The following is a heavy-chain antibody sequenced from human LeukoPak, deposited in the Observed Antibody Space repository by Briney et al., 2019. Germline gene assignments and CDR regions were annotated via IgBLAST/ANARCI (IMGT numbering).Heavy chain of an antibody. CDR3: ARAGRWLQFPRFDY. Sequence: GGSLRLSCAASGFTFSSYAMHWVRRAPGKGLEWVAVISYDGSNKYYADSVKGRFTISRDNSKNTLYLQMNSLRAEDTAVYYCARAGRWLQFPRFDYWGQGTLVTVSS. D-gene: IGHD5-24*01. CDR2: ISYDGSNK. CDR1: GFTFSSYA. V-gene: IGHV3-30*01. J-gene: IGHJ4*02.